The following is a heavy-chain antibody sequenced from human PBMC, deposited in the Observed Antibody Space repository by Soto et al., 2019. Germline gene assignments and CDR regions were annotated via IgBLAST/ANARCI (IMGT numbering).Heavy chain of an antibody. CDR3: AREGSTLAGMFYYYMDV. CDR1: GFTVSSNY. J-gene: IGHJ6*03. D-gene: IGHD6-13*01. CDR2: IYSGGST. V-gene: IGHV3-66*01. Sequence: GGSLRLSCAASGFTVSSNYMSWVRQAPGKGLEWVSVIYSGGSTYYADSVKGRFTISRDNSKNTLYLQMNSLRAEDTAVYYCAREGSTLAGMFYYYMDVWGKGTTVTVSS.